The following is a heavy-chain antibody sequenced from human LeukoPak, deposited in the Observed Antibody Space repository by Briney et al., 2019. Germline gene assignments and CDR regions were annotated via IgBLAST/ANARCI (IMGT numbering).Heavy chain of an antibody. D-gene: IGHD6-13*01. CDR3: AREEQELVRDYYYHMDV. CDR1: GFIFSNFA. J-gene: IGHJ6*04. CDR2: ISYDGSHT. Sequence: GGSLRLSCAASGFIFSNFAMHWVRQAPGKGLEWVALISYDGSHTYYADSMKGRFTISRDNSRNVLYLQMTSLRGDDSAVYYCAREEQELVRDYYYHMDVWGKGTTVTVSS. V-gene: IGHV3-30*01.